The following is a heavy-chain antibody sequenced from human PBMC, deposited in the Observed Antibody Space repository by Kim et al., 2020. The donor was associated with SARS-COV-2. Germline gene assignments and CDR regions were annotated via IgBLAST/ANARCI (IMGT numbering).Heavy chain of an antibody. CDR3: ARYQAVGATTLDY. CDR1: GFTFSGYS. D-gene: IGHD1-26*01. CDR2: ISSSSSYI. J-gene: IGHJ4*02. V-gene: IGHV3-21*01. Sequence: GGSLRLSCAASGFTFSGYSLNWVRQAPGKGLEWVSSISSSSSYIYYADSVKGRFTISRDNAKNSLYLQMNSLRAEDTAVYYCARYQAVGATTLDYWGQGTLVTVSS.